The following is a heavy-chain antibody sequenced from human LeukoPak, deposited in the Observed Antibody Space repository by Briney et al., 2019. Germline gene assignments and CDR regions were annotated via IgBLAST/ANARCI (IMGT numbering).Heavy chain of an antibody. D-gene: IGHD3-9*01. V-gene: IGHV4-39*01. Sequence: SETLSLTCTVSGGSISSSSYYWGWIRQPPGKGLEWIGSIYYSGSTYYNPSLKSRVTISVDTSKNQFSLKLSSVTAADTAVYYCARVPHYDILTGPYGMDVWGQGTTVTVSS. J-gene: IGHJ6*02. CDR3: ARVPHYDILTGPYGMDV. CDR1: GGSISSSSYY. CDR2: IYYSGST.